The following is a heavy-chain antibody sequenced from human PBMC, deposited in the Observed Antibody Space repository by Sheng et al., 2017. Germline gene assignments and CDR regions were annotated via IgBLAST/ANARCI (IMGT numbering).Heavy chain of an antibody. J-gene: IGHJ3*02. V-gene: IGHV1-2*06. CDR3: ARDLDYDILTPSVFGAFDI. Sequence: QVQLVQSGAEMKKPGASVKVSCKASGYTFTGYYMHWVRQAPGQGLEWMGRINPNSGGTNYAQKFQGRVTMTRDTSISTAYMELSRLRSDDTAVYYCARDLDYDILTPSVFGAFDIWGQGTMVTVSS. CDR1: GYTFTGYY. D-gene: IGHD3-9*01. CDR2: INPNSGGT.